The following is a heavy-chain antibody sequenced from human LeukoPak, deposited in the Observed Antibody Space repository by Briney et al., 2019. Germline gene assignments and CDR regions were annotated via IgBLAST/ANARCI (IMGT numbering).Heavy chain of an antibody. V-gene: IGHV1-24*01. J-gene: IGHJ3*02. CDR3: ATGQLLQYGGAFDI. CDR2: FDPEDGET. D-gene: IGHD5-24*01. CDR1: GYTLTELS. Sequence: ASMKVSCKVSGYTLTELSMHWVRQAPGKGLEWMGGFDPEDGETIYAQKFQGRVTMTGDTSTDTAYMELSSLRSEDTAVYYCATGQLLQYGGAFDIWGQGTMVTVSS.